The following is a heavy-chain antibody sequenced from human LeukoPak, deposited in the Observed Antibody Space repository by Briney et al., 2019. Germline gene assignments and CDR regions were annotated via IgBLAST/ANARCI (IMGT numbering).Heavy chain of an antibody. Sequence: GGSLRLSCAASGFTFSSFAMNWIRQAPGKGLEWLSTISATGGGTYNADSVKGRFTISRDNSKNTLYLQMNSLRAEDTAVYYCARSIYSDYGLIDYWGQGTLVTVSS. CDR3: ARSIYSDYGLIDY. CDR1: GFTFSSFA. CDR2: ISATGGGT. D-gene: IGHD5-12*01. V-gene: IGHV3-23*01. J-gene: IGHJ4*02.